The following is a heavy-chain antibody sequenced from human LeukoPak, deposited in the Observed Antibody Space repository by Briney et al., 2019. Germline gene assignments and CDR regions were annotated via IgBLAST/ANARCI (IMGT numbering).Heavy chain of an antibody. V-gene: IGHV1-2*02. Sequence: ASVKVSCKASGYTFTGYYMHWVRQAPGQGLEWMGWINPNSGGTNYAQKFQGRVTMTRDTSISTAYMELSRLRSDDTAVYYCARDPRWLFGGYPYFDYWGQGTLVTVSS. J-gene: IGHJ4*02. D-gene: IGHD3-22*01. CDR1: GYTFTGYY. CDR3: ARDPRWLFGGYPYFDY. CDR2: INPNSGGT.